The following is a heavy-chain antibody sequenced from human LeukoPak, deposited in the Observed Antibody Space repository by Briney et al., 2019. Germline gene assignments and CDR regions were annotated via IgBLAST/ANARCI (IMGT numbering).Heavy chain of an antibody. CDR2: IYTSGST. CDR3: TRESGPYCPFGY. D-gene: IGHD1-26*01. CDR1: DGSISSYY. J-gene: IGHJ4*02. V-gene: IGHV4-4*07. Sequence: SETLSLTCTVSDGSISSYYWSWIRQPAGKGLEWIGHIYTSGSTNYNPSLKSRVTMSVDTPKNQFSLKLSSVTAADTAVYYCTRESGPYCPFGYWGQGTLVVVPS.